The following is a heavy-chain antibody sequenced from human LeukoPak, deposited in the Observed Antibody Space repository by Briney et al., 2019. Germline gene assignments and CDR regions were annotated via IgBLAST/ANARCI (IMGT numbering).Heavy chain of an antibody. CDR1: GYTFTSYY. CDR2: INPSGGST. V-gene: IGHV1-46*01. Sequence: ASVKVSCKASGYTFTSYYMHWVRQAPGQGLEWMGIINPSGGSTSYAQKFQGRVTMTRDTSTSTVYMELSSLRSEDTAVYYCATELSSVAGTWYYYYGMDVWGQGTTVTVSS. D-gene: IGHD6-19*01. CDR3: ATELSSVAGTWYYYYGMDV. J-gene: IGHJ6*02.